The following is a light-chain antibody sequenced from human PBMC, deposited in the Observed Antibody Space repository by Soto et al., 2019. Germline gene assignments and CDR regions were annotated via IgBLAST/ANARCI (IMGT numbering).Light chain of an antibody. CDR3: QQYHTAPWT. CDR1: ESINSW. CDR2: DAS. J-gene: IGKJ1*01. Sequence: DIHMTQSPSTLSASMGDRVTITCRASESINSWLAWYQQKPGKAPKVVIYDASNLESGVPSRFSGSGSGTEFTLTISSLQPDDLATYYWQQYHTAPWTFGQGTKVDIK. V-gene: IGKV1-5*01.